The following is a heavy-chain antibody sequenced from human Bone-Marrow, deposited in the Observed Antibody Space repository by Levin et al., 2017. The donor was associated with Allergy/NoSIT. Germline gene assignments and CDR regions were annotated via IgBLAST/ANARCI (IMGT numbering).Heavy chain of an antibody. CDR2: ISGSGGST. D-gene: IGHD2-2*01. CDR3: AKWNIVVVPAAIYYYYMDV. CDR1: GFTFSSYA. Sequence: GESLKISCAASGFTFSSYAMSWVRQAPGKGLEWVSAISGSGGSTYYADSVKGRFTISRDNSKNTLYLQMNSLRAEDTAVYYCAKWNIVVVPAAIYYYYMDVWGKGTTVTVSS. V-gene: IGHV3-23*01. J-gene: IGHJ6*03.